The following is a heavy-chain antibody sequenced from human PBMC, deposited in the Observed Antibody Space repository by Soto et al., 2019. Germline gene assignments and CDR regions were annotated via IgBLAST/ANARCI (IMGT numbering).Heavy chain of an antibody. V-gene: IGHV1-58*01. J-gene: IGHJ6*02. CDR2: IVVGSGNT. CDR3: AAGVGGTTARRHYYYGMDV. D-gene: IGHD1-1*01. Sequence: ASVKVSCKASGFTFTSSAVQWVRQARGQRLEWIGWIVVGSGNTNYAQKFQERVTITRDMSTSTAYMELSSLRSEDTAVYYCAAGVGGTTARRHYYYGMDVWGQGTTVTVSS. CDR1: GFTFTSSA.